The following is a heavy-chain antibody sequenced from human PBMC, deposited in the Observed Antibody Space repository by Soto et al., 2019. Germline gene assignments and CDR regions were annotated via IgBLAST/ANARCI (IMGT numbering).Heavy chain of an antibody. CDR2: IYHSGST. J-gene: IGHJ4*02. Sequence: QLQLQESGSGLVKPSQTLSLTCAVSGGSISSGGYSWSWIRQPPGKGLEWIGYIYHSGSTYYNPSLKRRVTISVARSTNQFSLKLSSVTAAATAVYYCAGGPGVARNYWGQGTLVTVSS. CDR3: AGGPGVARNY. CDR1: GGSISSGGYS. V-gene: IGHV4-30-2*01. D-gene: IGHD5-12*01.